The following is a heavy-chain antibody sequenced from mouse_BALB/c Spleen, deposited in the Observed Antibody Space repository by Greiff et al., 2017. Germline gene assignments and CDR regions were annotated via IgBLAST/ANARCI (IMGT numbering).Heavy chain of an antibody. CDR1: GFTFSSYA. CDR3: ARGEGRGYYAMDY. CDR2: ISSGGST. D-gene: IGHD1-1*01. V-gene: IGHV5-6-5*01. J-gene: IGHJ4*01. Sequence: EVQRVESGGGLVKPGGSLKLSCAASGFTFSSYAMSWVRQTPEKRLEWVASISSGGSTYYPDSVKGRFTISRDNARNILYLQMSSLRSEDTAMYYCARGEGRGYYAMDYWGQGTSVTVSS.